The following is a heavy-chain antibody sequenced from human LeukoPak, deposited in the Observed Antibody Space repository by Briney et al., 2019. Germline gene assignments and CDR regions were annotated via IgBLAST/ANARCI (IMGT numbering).Heavy chain of an antibody. CDR2: ISGSGGST. V-gene: IGHV3-23*01. Sequence: PGGSLRLSCAASGFTFSSYAMSWVRQAPGKGLEWVSAISGSGGSTYYADSVKGRFTISRDNSKNTLYLQMNSLRAEDTAVYYCAKPDYVPYSRRYDAFDIWGQGTMVTVSS. D-gene: IGHD4-17*01. CDR1: GFTFSSYA. J-gene: IGHJ3*02. CDR3: AKPDYVPYSRRYDAFDI.